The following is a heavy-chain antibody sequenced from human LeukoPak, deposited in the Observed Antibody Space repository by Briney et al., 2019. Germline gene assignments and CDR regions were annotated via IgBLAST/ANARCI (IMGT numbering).Heavy chain of an antibody. CDR2: IDDSGST. D-gene: IGHD3-16*01. CDR3: ARHVGFGSWFDP. J-gene: IGHJ5*02. V-gene: IGHV4-59*08. CDR1: GGSTRSSY. Sequence: SETLSLTCTVSGGSTRSSYWSWIRQPPGKGLEWIGYIDDSGSTNYNPSLKSRVTISVDTSKNQFSLKLRSVTAADTAVYYCARHVGFGSWFDPWGQGTLVTVSS.